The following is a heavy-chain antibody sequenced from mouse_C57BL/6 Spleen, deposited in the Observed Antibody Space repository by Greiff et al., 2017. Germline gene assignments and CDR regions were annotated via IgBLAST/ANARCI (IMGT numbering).Heavy chain of an antibody. D-gene: IGHD2-4*01. J-gene: IGHJ3*01. Sequence: QVQLQQSGAELVRPGTSVKMSCKASGYTFTNYWIGWAKQRPGHGLEWIGDIYPGGGYTNYNEKFKGKATLTADKSSSTADMQFSSLTSEDSAIYYCARRDYDYDEGFADWGQGTLVTVSA. CDR1: GYTFTNYW. CDR3: ARRDYDYDEGFAD. CDR2: IYPGGGYT. V-gene: IGHV1-63*01.